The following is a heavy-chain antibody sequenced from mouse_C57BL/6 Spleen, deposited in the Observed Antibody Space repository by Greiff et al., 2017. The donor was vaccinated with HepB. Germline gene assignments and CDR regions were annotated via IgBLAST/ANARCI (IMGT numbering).Heavy chain of an antibody. CDR3: ARSILYDYDAWFAY. CDR1: GFTFTDYY. D-gene: IGHD2-4*01. CDR2: IRNKANGYTT. Sequence: EVKLMESGGGLVQPGGSLSLSCAASGFTFTDYYMSWVRQPPGKALEWLGFIRNKANGYTTEYSASVKGRFTISRDNSQSILYLQMNALRAEDSATYYCARSILYDYDAWFAYWGQGTLVTVSA. V-gene: IGHV7-3*01. J-gene: IGHJ3*01.